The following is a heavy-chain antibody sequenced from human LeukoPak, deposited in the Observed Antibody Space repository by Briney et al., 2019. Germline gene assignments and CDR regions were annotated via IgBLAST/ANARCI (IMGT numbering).Heavy chain of an antibody. CDR1: GFTFSSYE. V-gene: IGHV3-48*03. CDR2: ISSSGSTI. CDR3: ARDSAAGSGPHDAFDI. Sequence: GGSLRLSCAASGFTFSSYEMNWVRQAPGKGLEWVSYISSSGSTIYYADSVKGRFTISRDNAKNSLYLQMNSLRAEDTAVYYCARDSAAGSGPHDAFDIWGQGTMVTVSS. J-gene: IGHJ3*02. D-gene: IGHD2-15*01.